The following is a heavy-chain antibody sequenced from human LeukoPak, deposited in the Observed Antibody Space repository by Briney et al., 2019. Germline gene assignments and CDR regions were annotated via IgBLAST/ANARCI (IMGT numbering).Heavy chain of an antibody. Sequence: PGGSLRLSCAGSGFSIRSYWMSWVRQAPGKGLEWVANIKQDGSAKYYVDSVRGRFTISRDNAENSVSLQMNSLRAEDTAVYFCARALVEDPGGDCWGQGTLVTVSS. CDR3: ARALVEDPGGDC. J-gene: IGHJ4*02. CDR1: GFSIRSYW. CDR2: IKQDGSAK. V-gene: IGHV3-7*01. D-gene: IGHD1-26*01.